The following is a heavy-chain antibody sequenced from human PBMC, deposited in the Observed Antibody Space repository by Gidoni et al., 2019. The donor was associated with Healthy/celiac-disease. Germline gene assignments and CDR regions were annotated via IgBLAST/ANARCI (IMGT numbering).Heavy chain of an antibody. D-gene: IGHD6-13*01. CDR3: AKHLNSDSSSWHTPILPLFDY. CDR1: GFTFSSYA. V-gene: IGHV3-23*01. CDR2: ISGSGGST. Sequence: EVQLLESGGGLVQPGGSLRLSWAASGFTFSSYAMSWVRQAPGKGLEWVSAISGSGGSTYYADSVKGRFTISRDNSKNTLYLQMNSLRAEDTAVYYCAKHLNSDSSSWHTPILPLFDYWGQGTLVTVSS. J-gene: IGHJ4*02.